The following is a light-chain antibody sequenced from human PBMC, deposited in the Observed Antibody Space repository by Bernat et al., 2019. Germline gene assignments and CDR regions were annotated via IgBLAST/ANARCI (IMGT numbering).Light chain of an antibody. J-gene: IGKJ1*01. V-gene: IGKV1-27*01. CDR3: QKYNSAPWT. CDR2: AAS. Sequence: IQMTQSPSSLSASVGDRVTITCRASQGISNYLAWYQQKPGKVPKLLIYAASTLQSGVPSRFSGSRSGTDLTLNISGLQPEDVATYYCQKYNSAPWTFGQGTKVEI. CDR1: QGISNY.